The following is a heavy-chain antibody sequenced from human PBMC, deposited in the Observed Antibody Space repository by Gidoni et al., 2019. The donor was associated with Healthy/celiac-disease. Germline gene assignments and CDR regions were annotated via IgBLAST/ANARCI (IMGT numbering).Heavy chain of an antibody. D-gene: IGHD3-10*01. V-gene: IGHV3-9*01. CDR3: AKGNRGNFDY. J-gene: IGHJ4*02. Sequence: EVQLVESGGGLVQPGRSLRLSCAASGFTFDDYAMHWVRQAPGKGLEWVSGISGNSGSIGYADSVKGRFTISRDNAKNSLYLQMNSLRAEDTALYYCAKGNRGNFDYWGQGTLVTVSS. CDR2: ISGNSGSI. CDR1: GFTFDDYA.